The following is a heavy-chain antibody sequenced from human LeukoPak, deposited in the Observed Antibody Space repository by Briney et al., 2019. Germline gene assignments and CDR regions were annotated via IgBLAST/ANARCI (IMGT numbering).Heavy chain of an antibody. CDR2: ISSSGSTI. Sequence: SGGSLRLSCAASGFTFSDYYMSWIRQAPGKGLEWVSYISSSGSTIYYIDSVKGRFTISRDNAKTSLYLQMNSLRAEDTAVYYCARDYWFGGSPSTFDYWGQGTLVTVSS. J-gene: IGHJ4*02. CDR3: ARDYWFGGSPSTFDY. CDR1: GFTFSDYY. V-gene: IGHV3-11*04. D-gene: IGHD3-10*01.